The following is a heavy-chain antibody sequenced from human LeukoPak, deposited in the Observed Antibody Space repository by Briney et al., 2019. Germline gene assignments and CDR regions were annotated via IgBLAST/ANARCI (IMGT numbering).Heavy chain of an antibody. V-gene: IGHV1-69*13. CDR2: IIPIFGTA. D-gene: IGHD3-10*01. Sequence: SVKVSCKASGGTFSSYAISWVRQAPGQGLEWMGGIIPIFGTANYAQKFQGRVTITADESTSTAYMELSSLRSEDTAVYYCARDPAVLLWFGEVPPHRRWFDPWGQGTLVTVSS. CDR3: ARDPAVLLWFGEVPPHRRWFDP. CDR1: GGTFSSYA. J-gene: IGHJ5*02.